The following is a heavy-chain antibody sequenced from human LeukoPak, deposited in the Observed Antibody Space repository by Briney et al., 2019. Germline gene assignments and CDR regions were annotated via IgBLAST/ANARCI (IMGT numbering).Heavy chain of an antibody. CDR1: GDSISSGGYY. CDR2: IYYSGST. CDR3: ASCIKVSRSFDS. J-gene: IGHJ4*02. V-gene: IGHV4-31*03. Sequence: SETLSLTCTVSGDSISSGGYYWSWIRQHPGKGLEWIGYIYYSGSTYYNPSLKSRVTISVDTSKNQFSLKLSSVTAADTAVYYCASCIKVSRSFDSWGQGALITVSS. D-gene: IGHD1-14*01.